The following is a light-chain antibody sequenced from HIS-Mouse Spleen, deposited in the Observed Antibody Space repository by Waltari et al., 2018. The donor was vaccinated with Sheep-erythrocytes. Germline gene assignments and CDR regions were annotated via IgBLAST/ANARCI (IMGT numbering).Light chain of an antibody. CDR1: QSISSY. CDR3: QQSYSTPPLT. V-gene: IGKV1-39*01. Sequence: DIQMTQSPSSLSASVGDRVPFTCRASQSISSYLNWYQQKPGKAPKLLIYAASSLQSGVPSRFSGSGSGTDFTLTISSLQPEDFATYYCQQSYSTPPLTFGGGTKVEIK. CDR2: AAS. J-gene: IGKJ4*01.